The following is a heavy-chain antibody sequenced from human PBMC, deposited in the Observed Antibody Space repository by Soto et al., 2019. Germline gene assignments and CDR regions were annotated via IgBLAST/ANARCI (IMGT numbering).Heavy chain of an antibody. D-gene: IGHD5-12*01. V-gene: IGHV4-39*01. Sequence: SETVSLTCTVSGGSISSSSYYWGWIRQPPGKGLEWIGSIYYSGSTYYNPSLKSRVTISVDTSKNQFSLKLSSVTAADTAVYYCARQGKDGYVRLDYWGQGTLVTVSS. CDR1: GGSISSSSYY. CDR2: IYYSGST. J-gene: IGHJ4*02. CDR3: ARQGKDGYVRLDY.